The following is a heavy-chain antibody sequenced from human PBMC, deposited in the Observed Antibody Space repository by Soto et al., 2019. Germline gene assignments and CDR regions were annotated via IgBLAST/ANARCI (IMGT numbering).Heavy chain of an antibody. V-gene: IGHV1-2*04. J-gene: IGHJ6*02. D-gene: IGHD3-9*01. Sequence: GASVKVSCKASGYTFTGYFMHWVRQAPGQGLERMGWINPNSGGTNYAQKFQGWVTMTRDTSISTAYMELSRLRSDDTAVYYCARDQMGILTGYYPNFYYYGMDVWGQGTTVTVSS. CDR2: INPNSGGT. CDR1: GYTFTGYF. CDR3: ARDQMGILTGYYPNFYYYGMDV.